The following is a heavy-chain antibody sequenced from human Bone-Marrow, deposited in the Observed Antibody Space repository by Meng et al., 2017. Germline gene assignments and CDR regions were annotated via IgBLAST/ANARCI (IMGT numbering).Heavy chain of an antibody. J-gene: IGHJ6*02. Sequence: GESLKISCAASGFTFSNAWMGWVRQAPGKGLEWVGRIKSKTDGGATDYAAPVKGRFTISRDDSKNTLYLQMNSLKTEDTAVYYCTPTERYYYGMDVWGQGTTVTVSS. CDR2: IKSKTDGGAT. CDR1: GFTFSNAW. CDR3: TPTERYYYGMDV. V-gene: IGHV3-15*01.